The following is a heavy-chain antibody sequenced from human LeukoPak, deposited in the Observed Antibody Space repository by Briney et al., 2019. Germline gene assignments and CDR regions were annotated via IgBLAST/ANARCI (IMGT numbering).Heavy chain of an antibody. CDR2: IYISGTT. Sequence: SETLSLTCTVSGGSISTYYWSWIRQPPGKGLEWIGYIYISGTTNYNPSLKSRVTMSVDTSKNQLSMKLSSVTAADTAVYYCARGSDFGDCWGQGTLVTVSS. CDR3: ARGSDFGDC. D-gene: IGHD4-17*01. J-gene: IGHJ4*02. V-gene: IGHV4-59*01. CDR1: GGSISTYY.